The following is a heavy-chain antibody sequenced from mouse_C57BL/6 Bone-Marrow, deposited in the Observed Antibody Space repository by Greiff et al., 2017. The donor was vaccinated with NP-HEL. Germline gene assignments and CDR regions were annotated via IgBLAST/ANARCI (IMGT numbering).Heavy chain of an antibody. CDR2: ISSGGSYT. CDR3: ARHYYGSSYPFAY. Sequence: EVQVVESGGDLVKPGGSLKLSCAASGFTFSSYGMSWVRQTPDKRLEWVATISSGGSYTYYPDSVKGRFTISRDNAKNTLYLQMSSLKSEDTAMYYCARHYYGSSYPFAYWGQGTLVTVSA. CDR1: GFTFSSYG. J-gene: IGHJ3*01. V-gene: IGHV5-6*01. D-gene: IGHD1-1*01.